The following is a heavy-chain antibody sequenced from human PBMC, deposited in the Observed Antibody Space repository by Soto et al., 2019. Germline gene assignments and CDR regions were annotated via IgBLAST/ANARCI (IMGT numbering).Heavy chain of an antibody. CDR1: GGSISSGGYY. CDR2: MHYSGGT. CDR3: ARVVVRGHREIDY. J-gene: IGHJ4*02. Sequence: QVQLQESGPGLVKPSQTLSLTCTVSGGSISSGGYYWSWIRQHPGKGLEWIGYMHYSGGTYYNPFLKRRVTISVDTSKNQFSLKLSSVTAADTAVYYCARVVVRGHREIDYWGQGTLVTVSS. D-gene: IGHD3-10*01. V-gene: IGHV4-31*03.